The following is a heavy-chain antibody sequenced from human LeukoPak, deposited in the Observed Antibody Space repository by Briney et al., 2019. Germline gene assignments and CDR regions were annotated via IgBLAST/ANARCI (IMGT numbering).Heavy chain of an antibody. CDR1: GGSFSGYY. D-gene: IGHD3-22*01. Sequence: PSETLSLTCAVYGGSFSGYYWSWIRQPPGKGLEWSEEINHSGSTNYNPSLKSRVTISVDTSKIQFSLKLSSVTAADTAVYYCARHRRITMIVVVIMSAFDIWGQGTMVTVSS. CDR3: ARHRRITMIVVVIMSAFDI. J-gene: IGHJ3*02. V-gene: IGHV4-34*01. CDR2: INHSGST.